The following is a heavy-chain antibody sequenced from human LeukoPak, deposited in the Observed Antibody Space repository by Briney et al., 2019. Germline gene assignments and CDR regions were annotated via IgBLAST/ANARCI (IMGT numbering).Heavy chain of an antibody. J-gene: IGHJ4*02. Sequence: GGSLRLSCAASGFSFSSYAMAWARQAPVKGLEWVSAISGDGTRTYYADSVKGRFTISRDNSKNTLYLEMSSLRVEDTAIYYCAKWPEGAMDYFDYWGQGTLVTVSS. CDR3: AKWPEGAMDYFDY. CDR2: ISGDGTRT. CDR1: GFSFSSYA. D-gene: IGHD3-16*01. V-gene: IGHV3-23*01.